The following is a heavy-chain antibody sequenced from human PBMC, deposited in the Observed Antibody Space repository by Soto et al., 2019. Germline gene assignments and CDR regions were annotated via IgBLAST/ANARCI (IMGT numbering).Heavy chain of an antibody. V-gene: IGHV4-59*01. J-gene: IGHJ6*02. Sequence: PSETLSLTCTVSGGSISSYYWSWIRQPPGKGLEWIGYIYYSGSTNYNPSLKSRVTISVDTSKNQFSLKLSSVTAADTAVYYCARDTTYYYDSSGYSLPHYGMDVWGQGTTVTVSS. CDR3: ARDTTYYYDSSGYSLPHYGMDV. D-gene: IGHD3-22*01. CDR1: GGSISSYY. CDR2: IYYSGST.